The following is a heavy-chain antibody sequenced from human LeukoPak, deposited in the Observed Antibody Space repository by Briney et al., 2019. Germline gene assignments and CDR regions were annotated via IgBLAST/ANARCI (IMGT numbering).Heavy chain of an antibody. Sequence: SVKVSCKASGGTFRCYAISWVRQAPGQGLEWMGGIMPIFGTANYAQKFQGRVTSTTDESTSTAYMELSSLRSEDTAVYYCARGSAWELLGDNWFDPWGQGTLVTVSS. CDR3: ARGSAWELLGDNWFDP. V-gene: IGHV1-69*05. J-gene: IGHJ5*02. CDR2: IMPIFGTA. CDR1: GGTFRCYA. D-gene: IGHD1-26*01.